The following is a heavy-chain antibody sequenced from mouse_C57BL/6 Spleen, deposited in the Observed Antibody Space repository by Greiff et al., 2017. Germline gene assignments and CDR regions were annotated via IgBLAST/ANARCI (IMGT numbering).Heavy chain of an antibody. J-gene: IGHJ2*01. Sequence: VQLKESGPELVKPGASVKISCKASGYSFTGYYMNWVKQSPEKSLEWIGEINPSNGGTTYNQKFKAKATLTVDKSSSTAYVQLKSLTSEDSAVYYCARYDYPYYFDYWGQGTTLTVSS. CDR2: INPSNGGT. CDR1: GYSFTGYY. V-gene: IGHV1-42*01. CDR3: ARYDYPYYFDY. D-gene: IGHD2-4*01.